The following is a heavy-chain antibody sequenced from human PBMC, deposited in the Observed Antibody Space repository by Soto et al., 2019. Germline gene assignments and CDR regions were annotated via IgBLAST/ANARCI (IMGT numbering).Heavy chain of an antibody. J-gene: IGHJ6*04. D-gene: IGHD3-10*01. CDR3: ARDVSFGDDYYYGMDG. Sequence: ASVKVSCKASGYTFTGYYMHWVRQAPGQGLEWMGWINPNSGGTNYAQKFQGRVTMTRDTSISTAYMELSRLRSDDTAVYYCARDVSFGDDYYYGMDGWGKGTTVTVSS. V-gene: IGHV1-2*02. CDR2: INPNSGGT. CDR1: GYTFTGYY.